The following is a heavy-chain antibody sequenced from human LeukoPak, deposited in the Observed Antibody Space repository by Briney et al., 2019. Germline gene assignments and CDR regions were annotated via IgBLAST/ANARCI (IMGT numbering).Heavy chain of an antibody. D-gene: IGHD1-1*01. CDR2: IGVAGDT. CDR1: GFTVSNSD. Sequence: GGSLRLSCAASGFTVSNSDIHWVRQSTGGGLEWVSTIGVAGDTYYSASVKGRFTISRDNARNSLFLQMFSLKAEDTAVYYCARGPTHLYYGMDVWGPGTTVTVPS. J-gene: IGHJ6*02. CDR3: ARGPTHLYYGMDV. V-gene: IGHV3-13*01.